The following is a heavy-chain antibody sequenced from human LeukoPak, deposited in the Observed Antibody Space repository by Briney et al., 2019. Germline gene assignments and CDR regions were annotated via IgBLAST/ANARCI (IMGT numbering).Heavy chain of an antibody. CDR2: ISYDGSNK. J-gene: IGHJ4*02. CDR1: GFTFSSYW. V-gene: IGHV3-30-3*01. D-gene: IGHD1-14*01. Sequence: GGSLRLSCAASGFTFSSYWMHWVRQAPGKGLEWVAVISYDGSNKYYADSVKGRFTISRDNSKNTLYLQMNSLRAEDTAVYYCARDRNRHFDYWGQGTLVTVSS. CDR3: ARDRNRHFDY.